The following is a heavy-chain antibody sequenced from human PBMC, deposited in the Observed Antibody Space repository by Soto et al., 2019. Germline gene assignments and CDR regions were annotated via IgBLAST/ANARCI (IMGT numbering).Heavy chain of an antibody. CDR3: ATALNYYDSSGYYYVQVYFDY. CDR2: FDPEDGET. CDR1: GYTLTELS. D-gene: IGHD3-22*01. V-gene: IGHV1-24*01. J-gene: IGHJ4*02. Sequence: GASVKVSCKVSGYTLTELSMHWVRQAPGKGLERIGGFDPEDGETIYAQKFQGRVTMTEDTSTDTAYMELSSLRSEDTAVYYCATALNYYDSSGYYYVQVYFDYWGQGTLVTVSS.